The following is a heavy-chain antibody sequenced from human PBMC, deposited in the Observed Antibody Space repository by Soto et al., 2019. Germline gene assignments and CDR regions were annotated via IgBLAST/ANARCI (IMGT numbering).Heavy chain of an antibody. J-gene: IGHJ4*02. CDR1: GYSFAGYW. Sequence: GESLKISCKGSGYSFAGYWVGWVRQMPGKGLEWMGIIYPGDSDTRYSPSFQGQVTISADKSISTAYLQWSSLKASDTAMYYCARQRRIAARPGYFDYWGQGTLVTVSS. CDR2: IYPGDSDT. D-gene: IGHD6-6*01. CDR3: ARQRRIAARPGYFDY. V-gene: IGHV5-51*01.